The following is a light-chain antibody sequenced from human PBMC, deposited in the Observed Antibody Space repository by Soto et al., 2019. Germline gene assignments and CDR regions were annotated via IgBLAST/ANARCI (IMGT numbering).Light chain of an antibody. CDR3: QQSYRTPT. V-gene: IGKV1-12*01. Sequence: DIPLTQSPFSVSASVLDRVRMXSRASQGISSWLAWYQQKPGKAPKLLIYAASSLQSGVPSRFSGSGSGTDFTLTISSLQPEDFATYFCQQSYRTPTFGQGTRLENK. CDR2: AAS. CDR1: QGISSW. J-gene: IGKJ5*01.